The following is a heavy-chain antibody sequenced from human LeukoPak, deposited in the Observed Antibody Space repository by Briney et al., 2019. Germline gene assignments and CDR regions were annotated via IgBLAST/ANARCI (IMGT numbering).Heavy chain of an antibody. CDR3: ARESLRPT. J-gene: IGHJ4*02. Sequence: GASVKVSCKASGYTFSNFGISWVRQAPGQGLEWMGWISPYSGDTNYAQEFQGRISMTTDTSTNTAYMELRSPKSDDTAVYYCARESLRPTWGQGTLVTVSS. CDR2: ISPYSGDT. CDR1: GYTFSNFG. V-gene: IGHV1-18*01. D-gene: IGHD5-12*01.